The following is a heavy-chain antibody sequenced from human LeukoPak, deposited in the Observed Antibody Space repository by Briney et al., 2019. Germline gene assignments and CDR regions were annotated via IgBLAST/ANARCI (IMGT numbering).Heavy chain of an antibody. J-gene: IGHJ5*02. CDR1: GYTFTSYY. D-gene: IGHD6-19*01. CDR3: ARDRSSGWYWGNWFDP. V-gene: IGHV1-46*01. CDR2: INPSGGST. Sequence: ASVTVSCKASGYTFTSYYMHWVRQAPGQGLEWMGIINPSGGSTSYALKFQGRVTMTRDMSTSTVYMELSSLRSEDTAVYYCARDRSSGWYWGNWFDPWGQGTLVTVSS.